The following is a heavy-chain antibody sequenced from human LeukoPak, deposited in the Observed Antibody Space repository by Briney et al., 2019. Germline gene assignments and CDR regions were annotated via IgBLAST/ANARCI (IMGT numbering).Heavy chain of an antibody. Sequence: PSETLSLTCAVCGGSFSGYYWSWIRQPPGKGLEWIGEISHSGSTNYNPSLKSRVTISVHTSKDQFSLKLSSVTAADTAVYYCASRPAVVVPAASPDNWFDPWGQGTLVTVSS. D-gene: IGHD2-2*01. CDR1: GGSFSGYY. J-gene: IGHJ5*02. V-gene: IGHV4-34*01. CDR3: ASRPAVVVPAASPDNWFDP. CDR2: ISHSGST.